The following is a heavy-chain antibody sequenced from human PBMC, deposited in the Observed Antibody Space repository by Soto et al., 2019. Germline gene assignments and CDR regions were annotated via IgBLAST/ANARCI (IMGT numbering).Heavy chain of an antibody. D-gene: IGHD6-13*01. Sequence: PSETLSLTCTVSGGSISSSSYYWGWIRQPTGKGLEWIGSIYYSGSTYYNPSLKSRVTISVDTSKNQFYLKLSSGTAADTAVYYCARQVDISSWYLPGGMDVWCQGTTVTVSS. CDR2: IYYSGST. J-gene: IGHJ6*02. V-gene: IGHV4-39*01. CDR1: GGSISSSSYY. CDR3: ARQVDISSWYLPGGMDV.